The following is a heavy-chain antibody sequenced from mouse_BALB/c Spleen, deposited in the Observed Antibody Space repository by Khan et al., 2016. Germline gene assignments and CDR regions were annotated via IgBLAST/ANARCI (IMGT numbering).Heavy chain of an antibody. Sequence: EVQLQESGPGLVKPSQSLSLTCTVTGYSITSDYAWNWIRQFPGNKLEWMGYISYSGSTNYNPSLKSRVSITRDTSKNQDFLQLNSVTTEDTATYYCARSFGYRGFAYWGQGTLVTVSA. CDR1: GYSITSDYA. J-gene: IGHJ3*01. CDR2: ISYSGST. V-gene: IGHV3-2*02. CDR3: ARSFGYRGFAY. D-gene: IGHD2-2*01.